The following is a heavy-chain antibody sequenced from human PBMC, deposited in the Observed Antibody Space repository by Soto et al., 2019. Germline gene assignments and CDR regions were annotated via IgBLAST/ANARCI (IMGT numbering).Heavy chain of an antibody. CDR1: GYTFTSYG. D-gene: IGHD6-13*01. J-gene: IGHJ4*02. V-gene: IGHV1-18*01. Sequence: ASVNVSCKASGYTFTSYGISWVRQAPGQGLEWMGWISAYNGNTNYAQKLQGRVTMTTDTSTSTAYMELRSLRSDDTAVYYCARSIPQSYSSPDDYWGQGTLVTISS. CDR2: ISAYNGNT. CDR3: ARSIPQSYSSPDDY.